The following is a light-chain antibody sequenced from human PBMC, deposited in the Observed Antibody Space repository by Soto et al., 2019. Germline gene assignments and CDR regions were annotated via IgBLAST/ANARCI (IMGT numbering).Light chain of an antibody. CDR1: QSVSSN. V-gene: IGKV3-15*01. CDR3: QQYNNCPWT. CDR2: GAS. J-gene: IGKJ1*01. Sequence: EIVMTQSPATLSVSPGERATLSCRASQSVSSNLAWYQQKPGQAPRLLIYGASTRATGIAARSSGSGYGTESLLLSSILQSEDFAVYYCQQYNNCPWTFGEGTKVEIK.